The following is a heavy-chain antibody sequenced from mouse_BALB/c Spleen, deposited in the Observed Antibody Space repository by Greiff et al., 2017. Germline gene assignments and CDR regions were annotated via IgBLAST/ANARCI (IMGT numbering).Heavy chain of an antibody. D-gene: IGHD1-1*01. J-gene: IGHJ2*01. CDR3: ASYYYGSSLPDY. V-gene: IGHV14-1*02. CDR2: IDPENGNT. CDR1: GFNIKDYY. Sequence: EVQLQQSGAELVRPGALVKLSCKAPGFNIKDYYMHWVKQRPEQGLEWIGWIDPENGNTIYDPKFQGKASITADTSSNTAYLQLSSLTSEDTAVYYCASYYYGSSLPDYWGQGTTLTVSS.